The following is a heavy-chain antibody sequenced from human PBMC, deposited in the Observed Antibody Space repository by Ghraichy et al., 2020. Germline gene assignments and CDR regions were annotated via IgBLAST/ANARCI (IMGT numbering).Heavy chain of an antibody. D-gene: IGHD3-22*01. CDR1: GFTFTNYG. V-gene: IGHV3-33*01. J-gene: IGHJ5*02. Sequence: GGSLRLSCAASGFTFTNYGMHWVRQAPGKGLEWVAVIWYDGSNKYYADSVKGRFTISRDDSKNTLFLQMNSLRAEDTAVYYCARERHYFDSGGYYHFDNWGQGTLVTVSS. CDR3: ARERHYFDSGGYYHFDN. CDR2: IWYDGSNK.